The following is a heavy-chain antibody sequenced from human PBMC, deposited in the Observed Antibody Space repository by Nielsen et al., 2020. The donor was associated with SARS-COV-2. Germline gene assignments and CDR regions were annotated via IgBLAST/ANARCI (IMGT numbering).Heavy chain of an antibody. V-gene: IGHV4-61*08. D-gene: IGHD6-19*01. J-gene: IGHJ4*02. CDR2: ISYSGST. Sequence: SETLSLTCTVSGGSISSGDYYWTWIRQPPGKGLEYIGYISYSGSTNYNPSLKSRVTISVDTSKNQFSLKLSSVTAADTAVYYCAVGLGGWADYWGQGTLVTVSS. CDR3: AVGLGGWADY. CDR1: GGSISSGDYY.